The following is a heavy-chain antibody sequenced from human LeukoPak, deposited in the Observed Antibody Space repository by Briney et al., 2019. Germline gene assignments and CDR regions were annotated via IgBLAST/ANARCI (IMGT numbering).Heavy chain of an antibody. V-gene: IGHV3-48*03. Sequence: GGSLRLSCAASGFTFSSYEMNWVRQAPGKGLEWVSYISSSGSTIYYADSVKGRFTISRDNAKNSLYLQMNSLRAEDTAVYYCARNHPNWPHYFDYWGQGTLVTVSS. J-gene: IGHJ4*02. D-gene: IGHD7-27*01. CDR2: ISSSGSTI. CDR3: ARNHPNWPHYFDY. CDR1: GFTFSSYE.